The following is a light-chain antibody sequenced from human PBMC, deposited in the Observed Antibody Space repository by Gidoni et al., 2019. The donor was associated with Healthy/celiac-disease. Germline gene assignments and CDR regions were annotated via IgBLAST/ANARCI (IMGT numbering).Light chain of an antibody. Sequence: EIVLTQSPATLSLSQGDRATLSCRASQSVSSYLAWYQQKPGQAPRLISYDASNRATGIPARFSGSGSGTDFTLTISSLDPEDFAVYYCQQRSNWPFTFGQGTRLEIK. CDR3: QQRSNWPFT. J-gene: IGKJ5*01. V-gene: IGKV3-11*01. CDR2: DAS. CDR1: QSVSSY.